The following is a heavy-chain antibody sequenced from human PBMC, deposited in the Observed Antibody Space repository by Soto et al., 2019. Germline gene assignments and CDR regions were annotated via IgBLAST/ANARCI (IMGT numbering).Heavy chain of an antibody. D-gene: IGHD3-10*01. J-gene: IGHJ4*02. Sequence: QVQLVQSGAEVKKPGSSVKVSYKASGGTFSSHVFNWVRQAPGQGLEWMGGLMPIIGTANHAQKFQGRVTITADESTSTAYMELSSLRSEDTAVYYCARDLEFRDGNISHLDYWGQGTLVTVSS. CDR3: ARDLEFRDGNISHLDY. V-gene: IGHV1-69*01. CDR1: GGTFSSHV. CDR2: LMPIIGTA.